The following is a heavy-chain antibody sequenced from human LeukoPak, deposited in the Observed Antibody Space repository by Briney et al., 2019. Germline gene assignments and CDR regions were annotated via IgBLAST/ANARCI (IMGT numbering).Heavy chain of an antibody. CDR1: GFSFSNYW. CDR2: IKQDGSAK. D-gene: IGHD3-10*01. CDR3: ARDGSYWNY. V-gene: IGHV3-7*01. J-gene: IGHJ4*02. Sequence: AGSLSLSCAASGFSFSNYWMTWIRQAPGKGLEWVGKIKQDGSAKYYVDAVKGRFTISRDNANNSLCLQLNSLRGDDTAVYFCARDGSYWNYWGQGSLVSVCS.